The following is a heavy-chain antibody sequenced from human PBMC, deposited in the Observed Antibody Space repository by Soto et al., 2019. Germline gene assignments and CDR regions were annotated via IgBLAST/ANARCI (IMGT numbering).Heavy chain of an antibody. V-gene: IGHV1-46*01. CDR3: ARGRPSSVPFDY. CDR2: IDPSSGTT. D-gene: IGHD6-6*01. Sequence: ASVKVSCKPSGYSFSNFYVHWVRQAPGQGLEWMGIIDPSSGTTSYAQKFQGRVTITADESTSTAYMELSSLRSEDTAVYYCARGRPSSVPFDYWGQGTLVTVSS. CDR1: GYSFSNFY. J-gene: IGHJ4*02.